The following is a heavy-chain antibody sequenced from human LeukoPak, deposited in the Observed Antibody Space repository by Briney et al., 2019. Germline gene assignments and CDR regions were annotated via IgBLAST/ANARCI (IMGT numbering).Heavy chain of an antibody. CDR1: GGSISSYY. CDR3: ARLWLQTRGIAYFDY. CDR2: IYYSGST. J-gene: IGHJ4*02. V-gene: IGHV4-59*08. D-gene: IGHD5-24*01. Sequence: PSETLSLTCTVSGGSISSYYWSWIRQPPGKGLEWIGYIYYSGSTNYNPSLKSRVTISVDTSKNQFPLKLSSVTAADTAVYYCARLWLQTRGIAYFDYWGQGTLVTVSS.